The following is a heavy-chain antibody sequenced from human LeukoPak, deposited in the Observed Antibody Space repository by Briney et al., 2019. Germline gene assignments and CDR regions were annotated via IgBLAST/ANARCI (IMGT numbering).Heavy chain of an antibody. CDR1: GFTFSDYW. Sequence: GGSLRLSCAASGFTFSDYWMHWLRQDPGKGLVWVSRISSDGSSRDYADSVKGRFTISRDNAKNTLYLQMNSLRAEDTAVYYCARRRTSGDFDYWGREPWSPSPQ. J-gene: IGHJ4*02. V-gene: IGHV3-74*01. CDR3: ARRRTSGDFDY. D-gene: IGHD2-2*01. CDR2: ISSDGSSR.